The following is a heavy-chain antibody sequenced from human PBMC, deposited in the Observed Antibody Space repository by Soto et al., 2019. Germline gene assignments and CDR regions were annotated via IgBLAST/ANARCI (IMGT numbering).Heavy chain of an antibody. Sequence: ASVKVSCKASGYTFTSYGISWVRQAPGQGLEWMGWISAYNGNTNYAQKLQGRVTMTTDTSTSTAYMELRSLRSDDTAVYYCASSTGTPLYYYYYGMDVWGQGTTVTVSS. D-gene: IGHD1-1*01. J-gene: IGHJ6*02. CDR2: ISAYNGNT. CDR1: GYTFTSYG. CDR3: ASSTGTPLYYYYYGMDV. V-gene: IGHV1-18*01.